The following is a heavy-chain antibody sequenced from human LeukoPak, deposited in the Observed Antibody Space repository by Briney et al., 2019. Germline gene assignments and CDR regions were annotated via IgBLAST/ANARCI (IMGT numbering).Heavy chain of an antibody. V-gene: IGHV3-7*03. CDR1: GFTFSSYW. CDR2: IKQDGSEK. J-gene: IGHJ4*02. CDR3: AKNAGSAVADDY. Sequence: PGGSLRLSCAASGFTFSSYWMSWVRQAPGKGLEWVANIKQDGSEKYYVDSVKGRFTISRDNSKNTLYLQMNSLRAEDTAVYYCAKNAGSAVADDYWGQGTLVTVSS. D-gene: IGHD6-19*01.